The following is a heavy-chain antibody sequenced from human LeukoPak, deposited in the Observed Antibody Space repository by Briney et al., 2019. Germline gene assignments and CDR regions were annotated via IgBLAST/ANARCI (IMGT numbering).Heavy chain of an antibody. CDR3: ARGNYVVCDWFDP. J-gene: IGHJ5*02. V-gene: IGHV3-11*04. CDR2: ISNSGSTI. CDR1: GFTFSDYY. Sequence: PGGSLRLSCAASGFTFSDYYMSWIRQAPGKGLEWVSYISNSGSTIYYADSVKGRFTISRDNAKNSLYLQMNSLRAEDTAVYYCARGNYVVCDWFDPWGQGTLVTVSS. D-gene: IGHD1-7*01.